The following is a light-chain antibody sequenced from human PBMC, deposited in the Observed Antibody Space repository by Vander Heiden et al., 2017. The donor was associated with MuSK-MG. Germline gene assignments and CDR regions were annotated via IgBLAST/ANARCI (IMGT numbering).Light chain of an antibody. V-gene: IGKV2-28*01. CDR1: QSLLHSSGYNY. J-gene: IGKJ4*01. Sequence: DSVMTQPSLSLPVTAAEPASISCRSSQSLLHSSGYNYLDWYLQKAGQSPQLLVYWGSNRASGSPDRLSASRSGTDFTLKLNSVEAEDVGVYYYGQALQSPFGGGTKVEIK. CDR2: WGS. CDR3: GQALQSP.